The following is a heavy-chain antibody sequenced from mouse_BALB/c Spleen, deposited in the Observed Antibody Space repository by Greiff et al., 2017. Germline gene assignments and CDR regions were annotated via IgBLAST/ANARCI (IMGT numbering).Heavy chain of an antibody. D-gene: IGHD2-3*01. V-gene: IGHV3-2*02. CDR1: GYSITSDYA. CDR2: ISYSGST. J-gene: IGHJ2*01. CDR3: ARRDDGYYDYFDY. Sequence: EVHLVESGPGLVKPSQSLSLTCTVTGYSITSDYAWNWIRQFPGNKLEWMGYISYSGSTSYNPSLKSRISITRDTSKNQFFLQLNSVTTEDTATYYCARRDDGYYDYFDYWGQGTTLTVSS.